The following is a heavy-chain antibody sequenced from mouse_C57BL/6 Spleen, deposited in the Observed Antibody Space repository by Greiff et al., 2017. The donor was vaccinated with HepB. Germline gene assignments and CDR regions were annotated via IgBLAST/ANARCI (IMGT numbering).Heavy chain of an antibody. V-gene: IGHV5-16*01. D-gene: IGHD2-12*01. CDR3: ARAYYTLYYFDY. Sequence: EVMLVESEGGLVQPGSSMKLSCTASGFTFSDYYMAWVRQVPEKGLEWVANINYDGSSTYYLDSLKSRFIISRDNAKNILYLQMSSLKSEDTATYYCARAYYTLYYFDYWGQGTTLTVSS. CDR2: INYDGSST. CDR1: GFTFSDYY. J-gene: IGHJ2*01.